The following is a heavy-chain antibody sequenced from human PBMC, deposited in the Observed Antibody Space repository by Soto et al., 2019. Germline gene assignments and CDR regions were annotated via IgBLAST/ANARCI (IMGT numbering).Heavy chain of an antibody. Sequence: ASMKGSCKTSGYFFNDYHMPWVRKSPLQVLEGLVLISAYNGNTNYAQKLQGRVTMTTDTSTSTAYMELRSLRSDDTAVYYCARVEGIVLMVYAIRDYYYYGMDVWGQGTTVTVSS. V-gene: IGHV1-18*04. CDR3: ARVEGIVLMVYAIRDYYYYGMDV. CDR1: GYFFNDYH. J-gene: IGHJ6*02. CDR2: ISAYNGNT. D-gene: IGHD2-8*01.